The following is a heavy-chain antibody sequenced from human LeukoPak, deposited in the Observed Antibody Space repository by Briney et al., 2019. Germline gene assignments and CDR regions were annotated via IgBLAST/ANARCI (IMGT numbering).Heavy chain of an antibody. CDR1: GFTFSSYS. Sequence: TPGGSLRLSCAASGFTFSSYSMNWVRQAPGKGLEWVGRIKNKNEGGASHYAASVKDRFSISRDDSRTTLFLQMNSLKIEDTGVYYCTTGIDDGGGYWGQGTQVTVSS. D-gene: IGHD3-10*01. J-gene: IGHJ4*02. V-gene: IGHV3-15*06. CDR3: TTGIDDGGGY. CDR2: IKNKNEGGAS.